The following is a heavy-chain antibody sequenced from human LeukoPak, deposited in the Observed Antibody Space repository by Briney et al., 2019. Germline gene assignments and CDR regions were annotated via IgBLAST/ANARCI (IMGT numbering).Heavy chain of an antibody. Sequence: SETLSLTCTVSGGSISSSSYYWGWIRQPPGKGLEWIGSIYYGGSTYYNPSLKSRVTISVDTSKNQFSLKLSSVTAADTAVYYCARRHHNWDYWGQGTLVTVSS. CDR3: ARRHHNWDY. J-gene: IGHJ4*02. CDR2: IYYGGST. D-gene: IGHD5-24*01. CDR1: GGSISSSSYY. V-gene: IGHV4-39*07.